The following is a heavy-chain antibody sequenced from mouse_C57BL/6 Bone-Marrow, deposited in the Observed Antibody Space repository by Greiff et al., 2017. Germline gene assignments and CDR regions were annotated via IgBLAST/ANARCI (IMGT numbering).Heavy chain of an antibody. CDR2: IYPGDGDT. Sequence: VQLQQSGPELVKPGASVKISCKASGYAFSSSWMNWVKQRPGKGLEWIGRIYPGDGDTNYNGKFKGKATLTADKSSSTAYMQLSSLTSEDSAVYFCARYYPPMDYWGQGTTVTVSS. V-gene: IGHV1-82*01. J-gene: IGHJ4*01. CDR1: GYAFSSSW. CDR3: ARYYPPMDY. D-gene: IGHD1-1*01.